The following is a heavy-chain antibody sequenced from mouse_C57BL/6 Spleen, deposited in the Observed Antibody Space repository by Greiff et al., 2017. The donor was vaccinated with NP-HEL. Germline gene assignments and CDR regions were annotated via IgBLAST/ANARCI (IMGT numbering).Heavy chain of an antibody. CDR2: INPSSGYT. Sequence: VQLQQSGAELARPGASVKMSCKASGYTFTSYTMHWVKQRPGQGLEWIGYINPSSGYTKYNQKFKDKATLTADKSSSTAYMQLSSLTSEDSAVYYCALYDGGPFDYWGQGTTLTVSS. D-gene: IGHD2-12*01. V-gene: IGHV1-4*01. CDR3: ALYDGGPFDY. J-gene: IGHJ2*01. CDR1: GYTFTSYT.